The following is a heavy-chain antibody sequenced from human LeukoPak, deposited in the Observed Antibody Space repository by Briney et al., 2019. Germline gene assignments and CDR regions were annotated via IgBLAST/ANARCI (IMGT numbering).Heavy chain of an antibody. CDR1: GYSFTSYW. V-gene: IGHV5-51*01. D-gene: IGHD2-2*01. CDR2: IYPGDSDT. CDR3: ARLHPSKRHGYCSSTSCYWSMRGYYMDV. Sequence: GESLKISCKGSGYSFTSYWIGWVRQMPGKGLEWMGIIYPGDSDTGYSPSFQGQVTISADKSISTAYLQWSSLKASDTAMYYCARLHPSKRHGYCSSTSCYWSMRGYYMDVWGKGTTVTVSS. J-gene: IGHJ6*03.